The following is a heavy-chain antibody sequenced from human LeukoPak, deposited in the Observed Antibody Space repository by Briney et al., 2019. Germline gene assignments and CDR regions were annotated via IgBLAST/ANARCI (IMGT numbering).Heavy chain of an antibody. V-gene: IGHV3-53*01. D-gene: IGHD4-17*01. J-gene: IGHJ4*02. Sequence: PGGSLRLSCAASGFTVSSNYMSWVRQAPGKGLEWVSVIYSGGSTYYADSVKGRFTISRDNSKNTLYLQMNSLRAEDTAVYYCAGLHDYGDYAFDYWGQGTLVTVSS. CDR2: IYSGGST. CDR3: AGLHDYGDYAFDY. CDR1: GFTVSSNY.